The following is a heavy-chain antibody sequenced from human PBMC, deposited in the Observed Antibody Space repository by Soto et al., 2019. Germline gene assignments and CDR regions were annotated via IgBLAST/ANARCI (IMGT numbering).Heavy chain of an antibody. V-gene: IGHV3-21*01. CDR3: ARDLIYAGYYYYMDV. Sequence: EVQLVESGGGLAKPGGSLRLSCAASGFTFSSYSMNWVRQAPGKGLEWVSSINYKSHIDYADSVKGRFTISRDNAKNSLYLQMNSLRAEDTAVYFCARDLIYAGYYYYMDVWGIGTTVTVSS. CDR1: GFTFSSYS. CDR2: INYKSHI. J-gene: IGHJ6*03. D-gene: IGHD3-10*01.